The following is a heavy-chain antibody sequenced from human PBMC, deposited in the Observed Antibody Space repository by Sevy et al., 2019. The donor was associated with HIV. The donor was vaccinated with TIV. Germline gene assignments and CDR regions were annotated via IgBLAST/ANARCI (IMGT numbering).Heavy chain of an antibody. D-gene: IGHD3-16*01. CDR3: ARDGGDGYNRGMDV. CDR1: GGSVSSGSYY. V-gene: IGHV4-61*01. Sequence: SETLSLTCTVSGGSVSSGSYYWSWIRQPPGKGLEWIGYIYYSGSTNYNPSLKSRVTISVDTSKNQFSLKLSSMTAADTAVYYCARDGGDGYNRGMDVWGQGTTVTVSS. J-gene: IGHJ6*02. CDR2: IYYSGST.